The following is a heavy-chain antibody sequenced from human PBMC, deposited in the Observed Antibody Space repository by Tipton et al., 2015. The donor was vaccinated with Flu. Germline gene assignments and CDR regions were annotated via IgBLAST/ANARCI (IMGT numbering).Heavy chain of an antibody. CDR2: IYGGGTT. V-gene: IGHV3-53*01. D-gene: IGHD2-2*01. J-gene: IGHJ6*02. CDR3: ARGPQVPVWPYYYGMDV. Sequence: SLRLSCAASRFTVTSSYMSWVRQAPGKGLEWVSVIYGGGTTDYADSVKGRFTISRDKSKNALYLQMSSLRAEDTAVYYCARGPQVPVWPYYYGMDVWGQGTTVTVSS. CDR1: RFTVTSSY.